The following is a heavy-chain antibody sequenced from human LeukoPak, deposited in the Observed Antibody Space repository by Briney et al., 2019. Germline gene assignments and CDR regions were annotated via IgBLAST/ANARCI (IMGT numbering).Heavy chain of an antibody. V-gene: IGHV3-23*01. CDR3: AKESPGDYDY. CDR2: ISGSGGST. D-gene: IGHD1-14*01. Sequence: PGGSLRLSCAASGFTFSSYAMSWVRQAPGKGLEWVSDISGSGGSTYYADFVKGRFTISRDNSKNTLYLQMSSLRADDTAVYYCAKESPGDYDYWGQGTLVTVSS. J-gene: IGHJ4*02. CDR1: GFTFSSYA.